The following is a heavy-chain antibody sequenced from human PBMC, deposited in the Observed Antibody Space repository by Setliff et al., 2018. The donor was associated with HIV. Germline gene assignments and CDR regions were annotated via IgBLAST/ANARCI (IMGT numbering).Heavy chain of an antibody. V-gene: IGHV1-2*02. D-gene: IGHD3-3*01. J-gene: IGHJ6*01. CDR3: ARDVRDGFEEWFSTLDDGMEV. Sequence: ASVKVSCKTSGYIFIRYYIFWVRQAPGQGLEWMGNINPHTGVTRYAEKFQGRVTMTRDTSISTIYMELSRLRSDDTAVYYCARDVRDGFEEWFSTLDDGMEVWGQGTTVTVSS. CDR1: GYIFIRYY. CDR2: INPHTGVT.